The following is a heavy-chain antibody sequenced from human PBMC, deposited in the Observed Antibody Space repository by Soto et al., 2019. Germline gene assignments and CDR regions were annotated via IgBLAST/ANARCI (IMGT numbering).Heavy chain of an antibody. J-gene: IGHJ4*02. V-gene: IGHV1-18*01. CDR3: ARDDVGYGDRSLSY. Sequence: ASVKVSCKASGYTFTSSGISWVRQAPGQGLEWMGWISAYNGNTNYAQKLQGRVTMTTDTSTSTAYMELRSLSSDDTAVYYCARDDVGYGDRSLSYWGQGTLVTVYS. CDR2: ISAYNGNT. CDR1: GYTFTSSG. D-gene: IGHD4-17*01.